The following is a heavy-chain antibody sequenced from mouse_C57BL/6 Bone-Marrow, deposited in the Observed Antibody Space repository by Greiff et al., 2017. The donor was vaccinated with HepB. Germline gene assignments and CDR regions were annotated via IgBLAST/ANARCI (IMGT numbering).Heavy chain of an antibody. Sequence: VKLVESGPGLVQPSQSLSITCTVSGFSLTSYGVHWVRQSPGKGLEWLGVIWSGGSTDYNAAFISRLSISKDNSKSQVFFKMNSLQADDTAIYYCARTGYYGSPWYFDVWGTGTTVTVSS. CDR2: IWSGGST. D-gene: IGHD1-1*01. J-gene: IGHJ1*03. CDR3: ARTGYYGSPWYFDV. CDR1: GFSLTSYG. V-gene: IGHV2-2*01.